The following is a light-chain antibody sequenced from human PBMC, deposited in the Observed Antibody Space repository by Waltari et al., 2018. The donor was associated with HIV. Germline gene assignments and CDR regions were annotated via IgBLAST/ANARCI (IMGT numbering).Light chain of an antibody. CDR3: QQYSDVPYT. V-gene: IGKV4-1*01. J-gene: IGKJ2*01. Sequence: GSLGERATLHCKSNQSLLYISNNQNYLAWYQQKAGQRPKLLIYWAYIRESGVPDRFSGSGSETDFTLTISSLQAEDVAVYYCQQYSDVPYTFGQGTKLEIK. CDR1: QSLLYISNNQNY. CDR2: WAY.